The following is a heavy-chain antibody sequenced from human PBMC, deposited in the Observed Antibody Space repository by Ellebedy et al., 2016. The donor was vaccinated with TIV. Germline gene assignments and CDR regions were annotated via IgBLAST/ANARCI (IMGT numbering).Heavy chain of an antibody. D-gene: IGHD3-3*01. CDR1: GGSISSAEYY. V-gene: IGHV4-30-4*01. CDR2: TYYSGST. J-gene: IGHJ6*03. Sequence: LRLSXTVSGGSISSAEYYWTWIRQPPGKGLEWIGYTYYSGSTSYNPSLKSRVTISQDTSKSQFSLKLSSVTAADTAVYYCARGTNFGVADVGHYMDVWGKGTTVIVSS. CDR3: ARGTNFGVADVGHYMDV.